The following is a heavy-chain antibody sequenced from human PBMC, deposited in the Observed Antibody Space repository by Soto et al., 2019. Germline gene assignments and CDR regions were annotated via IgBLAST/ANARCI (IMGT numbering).Heavy chain of an antibody. Sequence: QLQLQESGPGLVKPSETLSLTCTVSGGSISSSSYYWGWIRQPPGKGLEWIGSIYYSGSTYYHPSLKRPATLPVDTSKNQFPLTLSSVTAADTAVYYCARHTPAISISDHWGQGTLVTVSS. CDR2: IYYSGST. CDR3: ARHTPAISISDH. J-gene: IGHJ4*02. D-gene: IGHD2-15*01. V-gene: IGHV4-39*01. CDR1: GGSISSSSYY.